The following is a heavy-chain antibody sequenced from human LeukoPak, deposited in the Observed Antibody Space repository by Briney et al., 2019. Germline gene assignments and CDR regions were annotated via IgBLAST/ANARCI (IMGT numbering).Heavy chain of an antibody. V-gene: IGHV3-48*03. CDR3: ASDDSSGYPPGAFDI. CDR1: GFTFSSYE. Sequence: GGSLRLSCAASGFTFSSYEMNWVRQAPGKGLEWVSYISSSGSTIYYADSVKGRFTISRDNAKNSLYLQMNSLRAEGTAVYYCASDDSSGYPPGAFDIWGQGTMVTVSS. CDR2: ISSSGSTI. J-gene: IGHJ3*02. D-gene: IGHD3-22*01.